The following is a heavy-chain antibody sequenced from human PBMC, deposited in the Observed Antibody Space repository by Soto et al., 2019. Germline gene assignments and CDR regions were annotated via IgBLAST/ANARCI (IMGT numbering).Heavy chain of an antibody. CDR1: GYTFTSYY. CDR3: AREERNYYETPQKRCWFDP. CDR2: INPSGGST. J-gene: IGHJ5*02. Sequence: EASVKVSCKASGYTFTSYYMHWVRQAPGQGLEWMGIINPSGGSTSYAQKFQGRVTMTRDTSTSTVYMELSSLRSEDTAVYYCAREERNYYETPQKRCWFDPWGQGTLVTVSS. D-gene: IGHD3-22*01. V-gene: IGHV1-46*01.